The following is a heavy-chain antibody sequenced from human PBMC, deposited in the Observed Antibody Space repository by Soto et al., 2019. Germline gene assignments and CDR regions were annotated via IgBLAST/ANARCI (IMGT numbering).Heavy chain of an antibody. D-gene: IGHD1-1*01. V-gene: IGHV3-74*01. Sequence: EVQLVESGGGLVQPGGSLRLSCAASGFTFSSYWMHWVRQAPGKGLVWVSRINSDGSSTSYADSVKGRFTISRDNAKNTLYLQMNSLRAEDTAVYYCARAPSQSSWNDDYYYYGMDVGGQGTTVTVSS. CDR2: INSDGSST. CDR1: GFTFSSYW. CDR3: ARAPSQSSWNDDYYYYGMDV. J-gene: IGHJ6*02.